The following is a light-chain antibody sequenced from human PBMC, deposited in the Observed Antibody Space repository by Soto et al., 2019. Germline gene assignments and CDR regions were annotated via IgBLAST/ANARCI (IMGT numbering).Light chain of an antibody. J-gene: IGKJ1*01. CDR3: QQYNSYSWT. CDR1: QSISSW. V-gene: IGKV1-5*01. Sequence: GDRVTITCRASQSISSWLAWYQQKPGKAPKLLIYDASSLESGVPSRFSGSGSGTEFTLTISSMQPDDFASYYCQQYNSYSWTFGQGTKVDIK. CDR2: DAS.